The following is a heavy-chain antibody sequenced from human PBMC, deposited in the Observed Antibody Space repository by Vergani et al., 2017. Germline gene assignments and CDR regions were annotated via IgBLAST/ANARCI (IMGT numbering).Heavy chain of an antibody. CDR2: INHSGST. V-gene: IGHV4-34*01. CDR1: GGSFSGYY. D-gene: IGHD5-18*01. Sequence: QVQLQQWGAGLLKPSETLSLTCAVYGGSFSGYYWSWIRQPPGRGLEWIGEINHSGSTNNNPSHKSRVTISVVTSKNQFSLKLSSLTAADTAVYYCARGPSGYSYGYWFDPWGQGTLVTVSS. CDR3: ARGPSGYSYGYWFDP. J-gene: IGHJ5*02.